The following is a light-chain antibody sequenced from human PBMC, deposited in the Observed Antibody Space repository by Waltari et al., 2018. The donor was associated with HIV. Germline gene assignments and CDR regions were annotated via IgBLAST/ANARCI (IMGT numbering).Light chain of an antibody. CDR1: QSLLHSSGYNY. CDR3: MQALQTPPT. J-gene: IGKJ4*01. Sequence: DIVMTQSPLSLPVTLGETASISCRSSQSLLHSSGYNYLSWYLRKPGQSPQLLSYLASNRASGVPDRFSGNASGTNFTLQISRVEAEDVGIYYCMQALQTPPTFGGGTNVEVK. CDR2: LAS. V-gene: IGKV2-28*01.